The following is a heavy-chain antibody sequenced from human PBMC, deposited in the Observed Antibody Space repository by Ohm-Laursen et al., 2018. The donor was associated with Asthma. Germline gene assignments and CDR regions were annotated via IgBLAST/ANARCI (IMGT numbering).Heavy chain of an antibody. Sequence: SLRLSCTASGYTFSRYSIHWVRQVPGKGLEWVASISTASTFIYYADSVRGRFTTSRDNAKNSVYLQMNSLRAEDTAVYYCARESEQWLPPPAFDIWGQGSLVTVSS. CDR2: ISTASTFI. CDR1: GYTFSRYS. CDR3: ARESEQWLPPPAFDI. D-gene: IGHD6-19*01. J-gene: IGHJ3*02. V-gene: IGHV3-21*01.